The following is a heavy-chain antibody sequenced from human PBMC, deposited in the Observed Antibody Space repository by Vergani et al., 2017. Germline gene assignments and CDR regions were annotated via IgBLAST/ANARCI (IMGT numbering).Heavy chain of an antibody. J-gene: IGHJ5*02. D-gene: IGHD3-3*01. Sequence: EVDLVESVGGLVQPGGSLRLSCAASGFTFNEYWMHWARQVPGKGLVWVSGMNGDGDTISYADSVKGRFTISRDNAKNTLFLQMNSLRAEDTAVYYCARARKFRFGVVWENWFDPWGQGTLVTVSS. CDR3: ARARKFRFGVVWENWFDP. CDR1: GFTFNEYW. CDR2: MNGDGDTI. V-gene: IGHV3-74*01.